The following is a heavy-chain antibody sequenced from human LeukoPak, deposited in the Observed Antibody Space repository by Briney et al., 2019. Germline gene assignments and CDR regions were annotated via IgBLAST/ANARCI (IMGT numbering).Heavy chain of an antibody. CDR2: IYYSGST. J-gene: IGHJ4*02. CDR1: GGSISSYY. CDR3: ARQVAEAGTSYYFDY. V-gene: IGHV4-59*08. D-gene: IGHD6-13*01. Sequence: SETLSLTCTVSGGSISSYYWSWIRQPPGKGLEWIGYIYYSGSTNYNPSLKSRVTISVDTSKNQFSLKLSSVTAADTAVYYCARQVAEAGTSYYFDYWGQGTLVTVSS.